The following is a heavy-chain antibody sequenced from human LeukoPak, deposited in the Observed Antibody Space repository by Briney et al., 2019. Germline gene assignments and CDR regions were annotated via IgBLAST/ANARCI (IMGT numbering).Heavy chain of an antibody. V-gene: IGHV3-23*01. J-gene: IGHJ4*02. D-gene: IGHD5-12*01. Sequence: GGSLRLSCAASGFTFSSHAMSWVRQAPGKGLEWVSAISGSGGSTYYADSVKGRFTISRDNSKNTLYLQMNSLKTEDTAVYYCTTGYSGYEYWGQGTLVTVSS. CDR1: GFTFSSHA. CDR3: TTGYSGYEY. CDR2: ISGSGGST.